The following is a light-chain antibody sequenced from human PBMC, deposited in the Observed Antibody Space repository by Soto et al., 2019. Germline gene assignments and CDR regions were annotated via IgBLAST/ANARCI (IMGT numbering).Light chain of an antibody. CDR1: QSVSSN. CDR2: GAS. CDR3: QQYNNWFPPT. Sequence: EIVMTQSPATLSVSPGERATLSCRASQSVSSNLAWYQQKPGQAPRLLIYGASTRATGIPARFSGSGSGTEFTLTISSLQSEDFAVYYCQQYNNWFPPTFGGGTKVEIK. V-gene: IGKV3-15*01. J-gene: IGKJ4*01.